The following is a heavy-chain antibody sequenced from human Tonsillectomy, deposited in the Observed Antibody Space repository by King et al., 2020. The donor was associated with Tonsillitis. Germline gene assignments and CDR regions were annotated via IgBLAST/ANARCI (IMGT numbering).Heavy chain of an antibody. J-gene: IGHJ3*01. CDR2: ISGSGGST. Sequence: VQLVESGGGLVQPGGSLRLSCAASGFTFRSYAMSWVRQAPGKGLEWVSGISGSGGSTYSADSVKGRFTISRDNSKNTLYLQMNSLRVEDTAVYYCAKDKVTTMPRDAFDFWGQGTMVIVSS. D-gene: IGHD5-12*01. V-gene: IGHV3-23*04. CDR3: AKDKVTTMPRDAFDF. CDR1: GFTFRSYA.